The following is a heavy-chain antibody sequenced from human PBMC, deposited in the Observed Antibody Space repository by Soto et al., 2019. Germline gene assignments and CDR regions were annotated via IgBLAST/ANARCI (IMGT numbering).Heavy chain of an antibody. D-gene: IGHD3-16*01. V-gene: IGHV3-21*01. Sequence: EVQLVESGGGLVKPGGSLRLSCTGSGFPFSAYNSNWVRQAPGKGLEWVSSITVGSSHIYQPNSMKGRFTISRDDAKNSVYMQIDSLRDEDTALYYCSRSPAVGVRGAYWGEGTLVTVSS. CDR1: GFPFSAYN. CDR3: SRSPAVGVRGAY. CDR2: ITVGSSHI. J-gene: IGHJ4*02.